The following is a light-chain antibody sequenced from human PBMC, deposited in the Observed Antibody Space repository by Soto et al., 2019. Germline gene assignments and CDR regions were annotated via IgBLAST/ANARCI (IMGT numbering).Light chain of an antibody. V-gene: IGKV4-1*01. CDR2: WAS. CDR3: QQYYDTPT. CDR1: QSVLYSSNRKDY. J-gene: IGKJ3*01. Sequence: DIVMTKSPDSLAVSLGERATINCKSSQSVLYSSNRKDYLAWYQQKPGQPPKLLVSWASTRESGVPDRFSGTGSGTDFTLTISSLQAEDVAVYYCQQYYDTPTFGPGTKVDIK.